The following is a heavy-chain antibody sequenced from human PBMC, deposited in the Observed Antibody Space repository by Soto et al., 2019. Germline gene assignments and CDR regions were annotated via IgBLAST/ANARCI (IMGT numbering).Heavy chain of an antibody. CDR3: ARPEYNGSNFSFEY. Sequence: PSETLSLTCTVSGGSISSGSCYWGWIRQPPGKGLEWIGNIYSSGTPYYNPSLKSRVTISVDTSKNQFSLKLRSVTAADTAVYCCARPEYNGSNFSFEYWRQGPLVTSPQ. CDR1: GGSISSGSCY. CDR2: IYSSGTP. D-gene: IGHD1-26*01. V-gene: IGHV4-39*01. J-gene: IGHJ4*02.